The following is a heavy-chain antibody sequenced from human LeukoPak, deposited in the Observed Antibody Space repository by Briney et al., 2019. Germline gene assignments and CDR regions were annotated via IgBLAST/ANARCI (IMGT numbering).Heavy chain of an antibody. J-gene: IGHJ6*03. D-gene: IGHD6-13*01. V-gene: IGHV4-38-2*02. CDR1: GYSISSGYY. CDR3: ARDLSSSWYDYYYMDV. Sequence: SETLSLTCTVSGYSISSGYYWGWIRRPPGKGLEWIGSIYHSGSTYYNPSLKSRVTISVDTSKNQFSLKLSSVTAADTAVYYCARDLSSSWYDYYYMDVWGKGTTVTVSS. CDR2: IYHSGST.